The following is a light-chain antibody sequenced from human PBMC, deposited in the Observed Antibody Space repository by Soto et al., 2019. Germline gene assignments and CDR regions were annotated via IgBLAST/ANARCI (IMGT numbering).Light chain of an antibody. CDR1: SSNIGADCD. Sequence: QLVLTQPPSVSGAPGQRVTISCTGSSSNIGADCDVHWYQQLQETAPKLLVYGNNNRPSGVPDRFSGSKSGTSASLAITGLQAEDEADYYCQSYDSSLSGWVFGGGTKLTVL. CDR3: QSYDSSLSGWV. J-gene: IGLJ3*02. V-gene: IGLV1-40*01. CDR2: GNN.